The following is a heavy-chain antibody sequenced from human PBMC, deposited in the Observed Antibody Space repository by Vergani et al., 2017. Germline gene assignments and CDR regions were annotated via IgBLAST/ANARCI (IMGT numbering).Heavy chain of an antibody. V-gene: IGHV3-30*02. Sequence: QVQLVESGGGVVQRGGSLRLSCATSGFTLSNHDMQWIRQGPGKGLEFVAFIQFDGSNQYYADSVKGRFNLSRDFSKNTLYLQMNSLRTDDTATDYCAKHFRGWGIDYWGQGTQVIVSS. D-gene: IGHD3-16*01. J-gene: IGHJ4*02. CDR2: IQFDGSNQ. CDR3: AKHFRGWGIDY. CDR1: GFTLSNHD.